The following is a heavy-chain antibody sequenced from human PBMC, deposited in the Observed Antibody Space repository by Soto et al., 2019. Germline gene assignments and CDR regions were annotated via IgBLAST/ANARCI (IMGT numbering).Heavy chain of an antibody. Sequence: SETLSLTCSWYGGSIGVYYWAWIRLSPGAGLEWIGFINDRGSANYNPSLERRVTISLDPSKPQYFLRLNSATAADTALYYCARATYRRDGYLMRTPQVDSWGQGIPVTLSS. D-gene: IGHD5-18*01. CDR3: ARATYRRDGYLMRTPQVDS. J-gene: IGHJ4*02. V-gene: IGHV4-59*12. CDR1: GGSIGVYY. CDR2: INDRGSA.